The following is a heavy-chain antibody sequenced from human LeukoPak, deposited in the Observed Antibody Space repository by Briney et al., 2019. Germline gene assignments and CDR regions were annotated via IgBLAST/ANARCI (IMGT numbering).Heavy chain of an antibody. Sequence: GGSLRLSCAASGFTFSDHFLDWVHQAPGKGLEWVGRTRNKANSYITEYAASVKGRFTISRDDSKNSLYLQMSSLKTDDTAMYYCASIRGTFGYWGQGTLVTVSP. J-gene: IGHJ4*02. D-gene: IGHD1-26*01. CDR2: TRNKANSYIT. CDR3: ASIRGTFGY. V-gene: IGHV3-72*01. CDR1: GFTFSDHF.